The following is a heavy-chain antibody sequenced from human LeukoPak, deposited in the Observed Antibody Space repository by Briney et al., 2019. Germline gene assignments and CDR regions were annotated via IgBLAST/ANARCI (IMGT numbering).Heavy chain of an antibody. D-gene: IGHD3-3*01. Sequence: SETLSLTCAVYGGSFSGYYWSWIRQPPGKGLEWIGEINHSGSTNYNPSLKSRVTISVDTSKNQFSLKLSPVTAADTAVYYCARGRYRSGYYPWGQGTLVTVSS. V-gene: IGHV4-34*01. CDR3: ARGRYRSGYYP. CDR1: GGSFSGYY. J-gene: IGHJ5*02. CDR2: INHSGST.